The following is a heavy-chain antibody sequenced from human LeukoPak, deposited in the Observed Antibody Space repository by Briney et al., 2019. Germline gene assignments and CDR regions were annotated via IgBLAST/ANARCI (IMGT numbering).Heavy chain of an antibody. CDR2: INPNSGGT. CDR3: ARDPSRDSSGFPFDY. D-gene: IGHD3-22*01. Sequence: GASVKVSCKASGYTFTGYYMHWVRQAPGQGLEWMGWINPNSGGTNYAQKFQGRVTLTTDTSIATGFMELTRLTSDDTAVYYCARDPSRDSSGFPFDYWGDGTLVTVSS. CDR1: GYTFTGYY. J-gene: IGHJ4*01. V-gene: IGHV1-2*02.